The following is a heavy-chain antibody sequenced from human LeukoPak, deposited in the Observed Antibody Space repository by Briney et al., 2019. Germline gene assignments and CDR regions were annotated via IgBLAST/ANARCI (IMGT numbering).Heavy chain of an antibody. CDR2: ISSSGSTI. Sequence: GGSLRLSCAASGFTFSDYYMSWIRQAPGKGLEWVSYISSSGSTIYYADSVKGRFTISRDNAKNSLYLQMNSLRAEDTAVYYCARGMRYYDFWSGYYTNYYYYYMDVWGKGTTVTVSS. D-gene: IGHD3-3*01. CDR3: ARGMRYYDFWSGYYTNYYYYYMDV. V-gene: IGHV3-11*04. J-gene: IGHJ6*03. CDR1: GFTFSDYY.